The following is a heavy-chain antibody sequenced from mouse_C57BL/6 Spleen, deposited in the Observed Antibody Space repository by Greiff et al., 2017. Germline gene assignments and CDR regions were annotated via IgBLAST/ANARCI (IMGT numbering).Heavy chain of an antibody. Sequence: VQLQQPGAELVKPGASVKLSCKASGYTFTSYWMHWVKQRPGQGLEWIGMIHPNSGSTNYNEKFKSKATLTVDKSSSTAYMQLSSLTSEDSAVYYCAREGGTMVTTEAWFAYWGQGTLVTVSA. D-gene: IGHD2-2*01. J-gene: IGHJ3*01. CDR1: GYTFTSYW. CDR2: IHPNSGST. V-gene: IGHV1-64*01. CDR3: AREGGTMVTTEAWFAY.